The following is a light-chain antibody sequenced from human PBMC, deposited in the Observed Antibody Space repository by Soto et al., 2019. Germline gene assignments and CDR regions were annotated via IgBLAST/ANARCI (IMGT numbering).Light chain of an antibody. V-gene: IGKV3-20*01. Sequence: ETVLEKSQVTLSLSPGKKATLSCRASQIVTGNYLAWYQQKPGQAPRLLIYGASSRATGIPDRISGSGSGTDFTLTISRLEPEDFAVYYCQQYGSPPQTFGQGTKVDI. J-gene: IGKJ1*01. CDR1: QIVTGNY. CDR2: GAS. CDR3: QQYGSPPQT.